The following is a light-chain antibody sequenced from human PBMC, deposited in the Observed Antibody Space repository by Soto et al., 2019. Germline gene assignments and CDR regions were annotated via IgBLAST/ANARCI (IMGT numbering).Light chain of an antibody. V-gene: IGKV3-20*01. Sequence: ESVLTQSPGTLSLSPGERATLSCRASQSVSSSFLAWYQLKPGQAPRLLIYGASSRATGIPDRFSGSGSGTDFTLTISRLEPEDFAVYYCQQYDSSPWTFGQGTKVEIK. CDR3: QQYDSSPWT. CDR2: GAS. CDR1: QSVSSSF. J-gene: IGKJ1*01.